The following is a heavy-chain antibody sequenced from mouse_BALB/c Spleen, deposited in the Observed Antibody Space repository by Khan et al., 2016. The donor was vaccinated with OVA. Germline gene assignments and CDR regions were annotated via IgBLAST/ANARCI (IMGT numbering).Heavy chain of an antibody. CDR3: TRLVDY. CDR1: GFTFSSYA. Sequence: EVELVESGGGLVKPGGSLKLSCAASGFTFSSYAVSWVRQTPEKRLEWVASISSGGNTYYPDSVKGRVTISRDDARNILYLQMSSLRSEDTAMYYCTRLVDYWGQGTSVTVSS. CDR2: ISSGGNT. J-gene: IGHJ4*01. V-gene: IGHV5-6-5*01.